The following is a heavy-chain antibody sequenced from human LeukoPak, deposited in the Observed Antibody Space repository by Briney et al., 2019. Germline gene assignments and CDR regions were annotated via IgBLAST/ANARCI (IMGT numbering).Heavy chain of an antibody. CDR3: AKDVAIFGVVDAFDI. V-gene: IGHV3-23*01. Sequence: GGSLRLSCAASGFSFSSYAMSWVRQAPGKGLEWVSAISGSGGSTYYADSVKGRFTISRDNSKNTLYLQMNSLRAEDTAVYYCAKDVAIFGVVDAFDIWGQGTMVTVSS. D-gene: IGHD3-3*01. CDR1: GFSFSSYA. CDR2: ISGSGGST. J-gene: IGHJ3*02.